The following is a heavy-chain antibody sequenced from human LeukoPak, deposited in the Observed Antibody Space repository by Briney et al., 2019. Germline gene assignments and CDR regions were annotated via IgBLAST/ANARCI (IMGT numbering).Heavy chain of an antibody. CDR1: GGSISGYY. D-gene: IGHD1-26*01. Sequence: KPSETLSLTCTVSGGSISGYYWSWIRQPPGQGLEWIAYIHSNGYTNYNPSLKSRVTISVDTSKNQLSLKVTSVTAADTAMYYCTKREGPMSGSYDYFDPWGQGTLVTVS. CDR2: IHSNGYT. J-gene: IGHJ5*02. CDR3: TKREGPMSGSYDYFDP. V-gene: IGHV4-4*09.